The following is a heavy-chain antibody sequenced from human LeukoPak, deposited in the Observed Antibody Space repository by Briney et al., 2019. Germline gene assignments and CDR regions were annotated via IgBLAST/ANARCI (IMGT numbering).Heavy chain of an antibody. J-gene: IGHJ6*03. CDR3: ARRYCSGADCYGGDSYYYMDV. CDR1: GGFISSSYY. D-gene: IGHD2-2*01. V-gene: IGHV4-34*01. Sequence: SETLSLTCTVSGGFISSSYYWSWIRQPPGKGLEWIGEINHSGSTNYNPSLKSRVTISVDTSKNQFSLKLSSVTAADTAVYYCARRYCSGADCYGGDSYYYMDVWGKGTTVTISS. CDR2: INHSGST.